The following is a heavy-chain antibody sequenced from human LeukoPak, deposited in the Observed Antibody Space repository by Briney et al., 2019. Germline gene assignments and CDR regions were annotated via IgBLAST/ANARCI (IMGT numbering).Heavy chain of an antibody. CDR2: INPNSGGT. V-gene: IGHV1-2*02. D-gene: IGHD3-3*01. CDR3: ARASFLEWLSYYYYYYGMDV. CDR1: GYTFTGYY. J-gene: IGHJ6*02. Sequence: ASVKVSCKASGYTFTGYYMHWVRQAPGQGLEWMGWINPNSGGTNYAQKFQGRVTMTRDTSISTAYMELSRLRSDDTAVYYCARASFLEWLSYYYYYYGMDVWGQGTTVTVSS.